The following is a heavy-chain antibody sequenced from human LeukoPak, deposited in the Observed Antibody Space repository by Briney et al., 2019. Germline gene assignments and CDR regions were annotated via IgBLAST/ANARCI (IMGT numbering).Heavy chain of an antibody. CDR2: IYSGGST. CDR1: GFTVSSNY. J-gene: IGHJ4*02. CDR3: ARVSRGSGWLYYFDY. V-gene: IGHV3-66*01. D-gene: IGHD6-19*01. Sequence: PGTSLRLSCAASGFTVSSNYMSWVRQAPGKGLEWVSVIYSGGSTYYADSVKGRFTISRDNSKNTLYLQMNSLRAEDTAVYYCARVSRGSGWLYYFDYWGQGTLVTVSS.